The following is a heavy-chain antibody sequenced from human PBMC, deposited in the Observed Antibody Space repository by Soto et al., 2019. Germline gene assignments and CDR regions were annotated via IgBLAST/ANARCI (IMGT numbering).Heavy chain of an antibody. V-gene: IGHV3-21*01. CDR3: AREAVSDFWSGYNNYYYYYMDV. D-gene: IGHD3-3*01. CDR1: GFTFSSYS. CDR2: ISSSSSYI. J-gene: IGHJ6*03. Sequence: GGSLRLFCAASGFTFSSYSMNWVRQAPGKGLEWVSSISSSSSYIYYADSVKGRFTISRDNAKNSLYLQMNSLRAEDTAVYYCAREAVSDFWSGYNNYYYYYMDVWGKGTTVTVSS.